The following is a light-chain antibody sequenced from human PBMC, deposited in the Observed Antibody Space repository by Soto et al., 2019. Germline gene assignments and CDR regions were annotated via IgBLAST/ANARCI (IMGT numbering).Light chain of an antibody. Sequence: EIVLTQSPATLSLSPGERATLSCRASQIVSSNFAGYQQKPGQAPSLLIYDASNRTTGIPARFSGSGSGTDFTLTISSLEPEDFVVYYCQQRSSWPQTFGQGTKLEIK. CDR3: QQRSSWPQT. CDR1: QIVSSN. CDR2: DAS. J-gene: IGKJ2*01. V-gene: IGKV3-11*01.